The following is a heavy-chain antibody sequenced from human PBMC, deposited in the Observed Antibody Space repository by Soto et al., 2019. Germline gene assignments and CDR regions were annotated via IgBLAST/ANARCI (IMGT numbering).Heavy chain of an antibody. CDR1: GYTFTSYT. V-gene: IGHV1-18*01. Sequence: QVQLVQSGAEVKKPGASVKVSCKASGYTFTSYTISWVREAPGQGLEWTGWINIYNGNTNYPQKVQGRATMTADTSTSTAFMELRSLRSDDTAVYYCARALDYYGLDVWGQGTTVIVSS. J-gene: IGHJ6*02. CDR2: INIYNGNT. CDR3: ARALDYYGLDV.